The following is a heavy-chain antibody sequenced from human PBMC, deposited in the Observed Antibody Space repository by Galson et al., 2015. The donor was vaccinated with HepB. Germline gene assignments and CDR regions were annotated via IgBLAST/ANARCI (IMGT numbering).Heavy chain of an antibody. CDR3: AKDPSSYYYGSGSPELWYFDL. CDR1: GFTFSSYA. Sequence: SLRLSCAASGFTFSSYAMSWVRQAPGKGLEWVSAISGSGGSTYYADSVKGRFTISRDNSKNTLYLQMNSLRAEDTAVYYCAKDPSSYYYGSGSPELWYFDLWGRGTLVTVSS. D-gene: IGHD3-10*01. CDR2: ISGSGGST. V-gene: IGHV3-23*01. J-gene: IGHJ2*01.